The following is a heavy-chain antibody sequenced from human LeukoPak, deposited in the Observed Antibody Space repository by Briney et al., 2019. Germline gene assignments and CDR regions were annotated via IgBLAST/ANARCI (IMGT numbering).Heavy chain of an antibody. J-gene: IGHJ3*02. D-gene: IGHD1-26*01. CDR2: ISSSSSYI. Sequence: GGSLRLSCAASGFTFSSYSMNWVRQAPGKGLEWVSYISSSSSYIYYADSVKGRFTISRDNAKNSLYLQMNSLRAEDTAVYYCARDEPVGAKRGAFDIWGQGTMVTVSS. CDR1: GFTFSSYS. V-gene: IGHV3-21*01. CDR3: ARDEPVGAKRGAFDI.